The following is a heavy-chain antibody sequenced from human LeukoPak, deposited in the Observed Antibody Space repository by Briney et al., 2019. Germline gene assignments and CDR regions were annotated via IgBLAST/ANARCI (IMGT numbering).Heavy chain of an antibody. CDR1: GYTFTSYH. CDR3: ARDTHYDSSGYQWSSGSGFDY. Sequence: ASVKVSCKASGYTFTSYHMHWVRQAPGQGLEWMGIINPSGGTTNYAQKFQGRVTMTRDMSTSTVYMELSSLRSEDTAVYYCARDTHYDSSGYQWSSGSGFDYWGQGTLVTVSS. D-gene: IGHD3-22*01. J-gene: IGHJ4*02. CDR2: INPSGGTT. V-gene: IGHV1-46*01.